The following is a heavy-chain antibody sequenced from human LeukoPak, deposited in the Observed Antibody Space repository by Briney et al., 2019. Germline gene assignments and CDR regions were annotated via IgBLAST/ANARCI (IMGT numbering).Heavy chain of an antibody. J-gene: IGHJ3*02. D-gene: IGHD5-24*01. CDR2: IYPGDSDT. CDR1: GYSFPIYW. V-gene: IGHV5-51*01. CDR3: ARSPADGYNYGVDDI. Sequence: GESLKISCKGSGYSFPIYWIGWVRQMPGKGLEWMGIIYPGDSDTRYSPSFQGQVTISADKSISTAYLQWSSLRASDTAVYYCARSPADGYNYGVDDIWGQGTMVTVSS.